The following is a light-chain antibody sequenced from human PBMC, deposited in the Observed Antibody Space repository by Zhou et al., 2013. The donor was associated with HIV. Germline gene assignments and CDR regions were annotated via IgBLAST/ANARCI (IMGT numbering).Light chain of an antibody. Sequence: ETVLTQSPGTLSLSPGERATLSCRARQSVSSNRLAWYQQKPGRAPRLLIYDASTRATGIPDRFSGSGSGTDFTLTISRLEPEDFAVYYCQQYGSSSLYTFGQGTKLEIK. V-gene: IGKV3-20*01. J-gene: IGKJ2*01. CDR2: DAS. CDR3: QQYGSSSLYT. CDR1: QSVSSNR.